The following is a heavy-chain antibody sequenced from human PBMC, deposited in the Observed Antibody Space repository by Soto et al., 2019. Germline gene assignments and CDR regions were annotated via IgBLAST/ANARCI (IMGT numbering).Heavy chain of an antibody. CDR1: GGSFSGYY. D-gene: IGHD3-3*02. J-gene: IGHJ3*02. CDR2: INHSGST. V-gene: IGHV4-34*01. CDR3: ARVLGNDAFDI. Sequence: SETLSLTCAVYGGSFSGYYWSWIRQPPGKGLEWIGEINHSGSTDYNPSLKSRVTISVDTSKNQFSLKLSSVTAADTAVYFCARVLGNDAFDIWGLGTMVTVSS.